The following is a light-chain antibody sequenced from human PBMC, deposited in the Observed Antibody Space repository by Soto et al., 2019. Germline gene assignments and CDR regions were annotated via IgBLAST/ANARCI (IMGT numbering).Light chain of an antibody. CDR1: QSVSSY. CDR2: DAS. Sequence: EIVLTQSPATLSLSPGERATLSCRASQSVSSYLAWYQQKPGQARRLLIYDASNRATGIPARFSGSGPGTDFTLTIISLEPEDFAVYYCQKRSNWPPSFGQGTKVDI. J-gene: IGKJ1*01. V-gene: IGKV3-11*01. CDR3: QKRSNWPPS.